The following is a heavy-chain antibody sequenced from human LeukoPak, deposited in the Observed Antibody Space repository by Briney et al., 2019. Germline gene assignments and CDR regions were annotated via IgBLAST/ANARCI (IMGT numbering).Heavy chain of an antibody. V-gene: IGHV4-31*03. Sequence: PSETLSLTCTVSGGSISSGGYYWSWIRQHPGKGLEWIGYIYCSGSTYYNPSPKSRVTISVDTSKNQFSLKLSSVTAADTAVYYCARAEDDSSGYFPIWSAFDIWGQGTMVTVSS. CDR3: ARAEDDSSGYFPIWSAFDI. D-gene: IGHD3-22*01. CDR1: GGSISSGGYY. CDR2: IYCSGST. J-gene: IGHJ3*02.